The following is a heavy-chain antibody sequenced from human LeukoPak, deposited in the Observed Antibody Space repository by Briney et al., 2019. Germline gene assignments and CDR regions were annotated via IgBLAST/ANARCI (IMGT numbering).Heavy chain of an antibody. D-gene: IGHD4-17*01. CDR3: ARRDDYGDFIDY. Sequence: PGGSLRLSCAASGFTFSSYGMHWVRQAPGEGLEWVAVIWYDGSNKYYADSVKGRFTISRDNSKNTLYLQMNSLRAEDTAVYYCARRDDYGDFIDYWGQGTLVTVSS. J-gene: IGHJ4*02. CDR2: IWYDGSNK. CDR1: GFTFSSYG. V-gene: IGHV3-33*01.